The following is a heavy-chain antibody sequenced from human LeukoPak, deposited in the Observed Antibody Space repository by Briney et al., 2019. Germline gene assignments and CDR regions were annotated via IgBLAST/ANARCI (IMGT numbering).Heavy chain of an antibody. D-gene: IGHD2-15*01. Sequence: GGSLRLSCAASGFTFSNYSMTWVRQAPGKGLEWVSAISGSGGTTYYADSVKGRFTISRDDSKNTLYLQMNSLRAEDTAVYYCAKGGHSVHVVVAATADYWGQGTLVTVSS. J-gene: IGHJ4*02. CDR2: ISGSGGTT. CDR3: AKGGHSVHVVVAATADY. CDR1: GFTFSNYS. V-gene: IGHV3-23*01.